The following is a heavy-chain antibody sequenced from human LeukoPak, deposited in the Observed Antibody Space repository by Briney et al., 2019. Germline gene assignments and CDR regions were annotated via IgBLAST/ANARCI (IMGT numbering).Heavy chain of an antibody. D-gene: IGHD3-9*01. Sequence: GGSLRLSCAASGFTFSSYAMHWVRQAPGKGLEWVAVISYDGSNKYYADSVKGRFTISRDNSKSTLYLQMNSLRAEDTAVYYCARDEYYDIPDPHYYGMDVWGQGTTVTVSS. CDR3: ARDEYYDIPDPHYYGMDV. V-gene: IGHV3-30*04. CDR2: ISYDGSNK. J-gene: IGHJ6*02. CDR1: GFTFSSYA.